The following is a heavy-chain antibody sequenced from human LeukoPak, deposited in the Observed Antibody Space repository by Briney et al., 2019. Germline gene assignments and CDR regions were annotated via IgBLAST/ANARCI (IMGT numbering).Heavy chain of an antibody. V-gene: IGHV4-59*12. D-gene: IGHD4-17*01. CDR1: GGSISSYY. J-gene: IGHJ4*02. CDR2: IYYSGST. Sequence: SETLSLTCTVSGGSISSYYWSWIRQPPGKGLEWIGYIYYSGSTYYNPSLKSRVTISVDTSKNQFSLKLSSVTAADTAVYYCARGTATVTTMLYYFDYWGQGTLVTVSS. CDR3: ARGTATVTTMLYYFDY.